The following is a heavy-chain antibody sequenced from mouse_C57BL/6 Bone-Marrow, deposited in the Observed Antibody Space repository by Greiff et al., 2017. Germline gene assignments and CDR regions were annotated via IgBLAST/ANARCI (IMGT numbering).Heavy chain of an antibody. Sequence: VKLQQPGAELVKPGASVKMSCKASGYTFTSYWITWVKQRPGQGLEWIGDIYPGSGSTNYNEKFKSKATLTVDTSSSTAYMQLSSLTSEDSAVYYCARSCGNYWYVDVWGTGTTVTVSS. CDR3: ARSCGNYWYVDV. V-gene: IGHV1-55*01. J-gene: IGHJ1*03. CDR1: GYTFTSYW. CDR2: IYPGSGST. D-gene: IGHD1-1*02.